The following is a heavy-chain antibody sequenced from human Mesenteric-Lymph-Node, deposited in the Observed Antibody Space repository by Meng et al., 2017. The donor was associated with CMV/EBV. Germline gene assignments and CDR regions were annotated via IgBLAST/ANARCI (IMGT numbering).Heavy chain of an antibody. CDR1: GFTFSTYA. CDR3: ARDTVGKSYGYGFDY. Sequence: SGFTFSTYAMHWVRPAPGKGLEWVALISYHGYNEYYGDSVKGRFTISRDNSKKTLYLQMNSLRAEDTAVYYCARDTVGKSYGYGFDYWGQGTLVTVSS. J-gene: IGHJ4*02. V-gene: IGHV3-30-3*01. CDR2: ISYHGYNE. D-gene: IGHD5-18*01.